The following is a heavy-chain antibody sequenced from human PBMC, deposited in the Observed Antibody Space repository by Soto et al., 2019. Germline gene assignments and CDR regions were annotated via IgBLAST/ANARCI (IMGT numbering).Heavy chain of an antibody. Sequence: SETLSLTCSVSGDSISNLDYFWAWIRQPPGQALEYIGYIYKSATTYYNPSFESRVAISVDTSKSQFSLNVASVTAADTAVYFCARGRYCLTGRCFPNWFDSWGQGALVTVS. V-gene: IGHV4-30-4*01. D-gene: IGHD7-27*01. J-gene: IGHJ5*01. CDR1: GDSISNLDYF. CDR2: IYKSATT. CDR3: ARGRYCLTGRCFPNWFDS.